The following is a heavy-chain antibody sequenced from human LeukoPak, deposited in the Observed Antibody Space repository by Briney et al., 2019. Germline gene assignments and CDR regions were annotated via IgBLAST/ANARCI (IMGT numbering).Heavy chain of an antibody. D-gene: IGHD3-22*01. J-gene: IGHJ4*02. CDR1: GFTCSSYS. CDR3: ARGGGYYSFDY. CDR2: ISSSSSTI. V-gene: IGHV3-48*01. Sequence: GGSLRLSCAASGFTCSSYSMNWVRQAPGKGLEWVSYISSSSSTIYYADSVKGRFTISRDNAKNSLYLQMNSLRAEDTAVYYCARGGGYYSFDYWGQGTLVTVSS.